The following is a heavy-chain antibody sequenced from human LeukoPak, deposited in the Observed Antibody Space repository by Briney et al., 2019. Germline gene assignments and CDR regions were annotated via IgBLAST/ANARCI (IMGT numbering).Heavy chain of an antibody. D-gene: IGHD3-22*01. CDR2: ISSSSSYI. CDR1: GFTFSSYS. J-gene: IGHJ4*02. Sequence: SGGSLRLSCAASGFTFSSYSMNWVRQAPGKGLEWVSSISSSSSYIYYADSVKGRFTISRDNAKNSLYLQMNSLRAEDTAVYSCASELETYYYDSSGRSFDYWGQGTLVTVSS. CDR3: ASELETYYYDSSGRSFDY. V-gene: IGHV3-21*04.